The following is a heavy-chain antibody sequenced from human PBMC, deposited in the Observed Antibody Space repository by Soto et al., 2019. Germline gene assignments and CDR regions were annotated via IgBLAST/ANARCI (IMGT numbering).Heavy chain of an antibody. Sequence: QVQLVQSGAEVKKPGASVKVSCKASGYTFTSYHVHWVRQAPGQGLEWMGFINPSGGSTTYAEKFQGRVTMTTDTATTTVYMQLSSLTSEDTAMYYCARVPIMGATTFDIWCQGTLVTVSS. V-gene: IGHV1-46*01. J-gene: IGHJ4*02. CDR1: GYTFTSYH. CDR3: ARVPIMGATTFDI. CDR2: INPSGGST. D-gene: IGHD1-26*01.